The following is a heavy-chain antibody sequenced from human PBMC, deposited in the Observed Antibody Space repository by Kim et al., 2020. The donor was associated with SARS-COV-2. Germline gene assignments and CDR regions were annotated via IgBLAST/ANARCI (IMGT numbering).Heavy chain of an antibody. J-gene: IGHJ6*02. Sequence: SVKVSCKASGGSFNNFAITWVRQAPGQGLEWMGGIIPIFGTANYAQKFQGRVTITADESTSTAYMELSSLRSEDTAVYYCAFGGCSYSSRDYYFYDMDVWGHGTTVTVSS. CDR3: AFGGCSYSSRDYYFYDMDV. V-gene: IGHV1-69*13. CDR2: IIPIFGTA. D-gene: IGHD2-15*01. CDR1: GGSFNNFA.